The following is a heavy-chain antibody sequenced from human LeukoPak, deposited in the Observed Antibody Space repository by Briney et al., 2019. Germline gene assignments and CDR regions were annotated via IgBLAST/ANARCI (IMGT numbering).Heavy chain of an antibody. CDR2: IKHDGSEK. Sequence: GGSLRLSCAASGFIFTNYFMSWVRQAPGKGLEWVASIKHDGSEKYYVDYVRGRFTISRDNTMNSLYLQMSSLRAEDTAVYYCAKEKKGTNYYDSSGYRYFDYWGQGTLVTVSS. CDR1: GFIFTNYF. J-gene: IGHJ4*02. D-gene: IGHD3-22*01. V-gene: IGHV3-7*01. CDR3: AKEKKGTNYYDSSGYRYFDY.